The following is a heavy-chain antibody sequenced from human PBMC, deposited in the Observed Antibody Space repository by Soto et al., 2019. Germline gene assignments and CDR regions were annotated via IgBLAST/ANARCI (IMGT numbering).Heavy chain of an antibody. CDR2: IWCDGSNK. D-gene: IGHD4-4*01. CDR3: ARDSLSNGAFDL. V-gene: IGHV3-33*01. J-gene: IGHJ3*01. CDR1: GFTFISYG. Sequence: QVQLVESGGGVVQPGRSLRLSCAASGFTFISYGMHWVRQAPGKGLEWVAVIWCDGSNKYYADSVKGRFTISRDNPKNTLYLQMNSLRVEDPAVYYCARDSLSNGAFDLLGQGTMVTVSS.